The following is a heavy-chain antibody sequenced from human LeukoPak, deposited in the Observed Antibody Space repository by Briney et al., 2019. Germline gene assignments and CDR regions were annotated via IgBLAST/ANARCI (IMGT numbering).Heavy chain of an antibody. V-gene: IGHV4-34*01. Sequence: SETLSLTCAVYGGSFSGYYWSRIRQPPGKGLDWSGESNHSGSTNYNPSLKIRVTISVDTSKNQFSLKLSSVTAADTAVYYCARVYYYGSGRRFDPWGQGTLVTVSS. J-gene: IGHJ5*02. CDR1: GGSFSGYY. CDR2: SNHSGST. CDR3: ARVYYYGSGRRFDP. D-gene: IGHD3-10*01.